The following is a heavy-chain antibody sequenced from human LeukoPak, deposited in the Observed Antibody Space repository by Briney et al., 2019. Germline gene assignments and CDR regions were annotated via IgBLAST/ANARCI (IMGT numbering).Heavy chain of an antibody. Sequence: PGGSLRLSCAASGFTFSSYAMSWVRQAPGKGLEWVANIKQDGSEKYYVDSVKGRFTISRDNAKNSLYLQMNSLRAEDTAVYYCAREESTVTDQFDYWGQGTLVTVSS. CDR3: AREESTVTDQFDY. CDR2: IKQDGSEK. D-gene: IGHD4-11*01. CDR1: GFTFSSYA. J-gene: IGHJ4*02. V-gene: IGHV3-7*01.